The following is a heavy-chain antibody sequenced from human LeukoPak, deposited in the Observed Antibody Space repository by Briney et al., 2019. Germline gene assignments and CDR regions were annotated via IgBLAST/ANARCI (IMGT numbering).Heavy chain of an antibody. CDR3: AKDRQTTKYYFDY. CDR1: GFTFSSYG. Sequence: PGGSLRLSCAASGFTFSSYGMHWVRQAPGKGLEWVAVISYDGSNKYYADSVKGRFTISRDNSKNTLYLQMNSLRAEDTAVCYCAKDRQTTKYYFDYWGQGTLVTVSS. V-gene: IGHV3-30*18. J-gene: IGHJ4*02. D-gene: IGHD4-17*01. CDR2: ISYDGSNK.